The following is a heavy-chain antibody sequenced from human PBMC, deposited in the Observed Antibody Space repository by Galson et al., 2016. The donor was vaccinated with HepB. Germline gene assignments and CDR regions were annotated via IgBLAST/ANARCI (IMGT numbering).Heavy chain of an antibody. V-gene: IGHV6-1*01. D-gene: IGHD6-13*01. J-gene: IGHJ4*02. CDR1: GDSLSRNVAA. Sequence: SETLSLTCAISGDSLSRNVAAWFWIRQSPSRGLEWLGRTYYRSKWYYDYAVSVKSRVAINVDTSKNQFSLRLNFVTPEDTAIYYCATGTAAGTAFRYWGQGTLVTVSS. CDR3: ATGTAAGTAFRY. CDR2: TYYRSKWYY.